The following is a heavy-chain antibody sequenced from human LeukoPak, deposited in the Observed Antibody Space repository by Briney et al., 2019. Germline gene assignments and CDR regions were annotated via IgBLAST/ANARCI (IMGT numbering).Heavy chain of an antibody. J-gene: IGHJ6*03. D-gene: IGHD5-18*01. CDR1: GYTFTSYG. V-gene: IGHV1-18*01. CDR2: ISAYNGNT. CDR3: ARTTEGGYTYNYFYYYYMDV. Sequence: ASVKVSCKASGYTFTSYGISWVRQAPGQGLEWMGWISAYNGNTNYAQKLQGRVTMTTDTSTSTAYMELRSLRSDDTAVYYCARTTEGGYTYNYFYYYYMDVWGKGTTVTISS.